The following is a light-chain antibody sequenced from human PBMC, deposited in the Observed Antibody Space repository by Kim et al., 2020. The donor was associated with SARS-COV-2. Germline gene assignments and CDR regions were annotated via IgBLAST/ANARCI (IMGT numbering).Light chain of an antibody. J-gene: IGKJ1*01. CDR1: QAISNS. Sequence: DIQMTQSPSSLSASVGDRVTITCRASQAISNSLAWYHQKPGKVPNLLIYTASTLQSGVPSRFSCSGSGTDFTLTISSLQPEDVGNYYCQKYNSDPPTFGQGTKVDIK. CDR2: TAS. CDR3: QKYNSDPPT. V-gene: IGKV1-27*01.